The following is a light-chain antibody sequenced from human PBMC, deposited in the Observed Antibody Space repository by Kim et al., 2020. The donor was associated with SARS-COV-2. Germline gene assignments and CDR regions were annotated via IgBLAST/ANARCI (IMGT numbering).Light chain of an antibody. J-gene: IGLJ3*02. V-gene: IGLV1-47*01. Sequence: QRVTISCSGSRSNIGSNYVYWYQQRPGTAPKLLIYRNNQRPSGVPDRFSGSKSGTSASLAISGLRSEDEADYYCAAWDDSLSAWVFGGGTQLTVL. CDR1: RSNIGSNY. CDR2: RNN. CDR3: AAWDDSLSAWV.